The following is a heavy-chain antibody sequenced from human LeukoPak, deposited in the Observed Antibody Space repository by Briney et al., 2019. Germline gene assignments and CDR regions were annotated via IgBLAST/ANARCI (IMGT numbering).Heavy chain of an antibody. D-gene: IGHD6-19*01. CDR2: IRANGVTA. V-gene: IGHV3-23*01. CDR3: AKDRGPYTSGWYPDN. Sequence: GGTQRLSCAASGFTFSNYGMNWVRQAPGKGLEWVSGIRANGVTAYYADSVKGRFTISRDDSKNTVYLEMKSLRGDDTAVYYCAKDRGPYTSGWYPDNWGQGTLVTVSS. CDR1: GFTFSNYG. J-gene: IGHJ4*02.